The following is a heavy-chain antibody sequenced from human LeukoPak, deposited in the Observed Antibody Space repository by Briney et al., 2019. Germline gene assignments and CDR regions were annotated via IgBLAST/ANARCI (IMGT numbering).Heavy chain of an antibody. J-gene: IGHJ4*02. D-gene: IGHD2-2*01. CDR2: IYYSGST. Sequence: SETLSLTCTVSGGSISSHYWSWIRQPPGKGLEWIGYIYYSGSTNYNPSLKSRVTISVDTSKNQFSLKLSSVTAADTAVYYCARGGPPYCSSTSCYSPEVPDYWGQGTLVTVSS. V-gene: IGHV4-59*11. CDR3: ARGGPPYCSSTSCYSPEVPDY. CDR1: GGSISSHY.